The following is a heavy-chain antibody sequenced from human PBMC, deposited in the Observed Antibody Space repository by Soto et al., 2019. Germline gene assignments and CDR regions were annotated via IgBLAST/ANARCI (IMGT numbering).Heavy chain of an antibody. V-gene: IGHV3-33*01. CDR2: IWYDGSNK. CDR3: AREVAYINSIAVAGKAFDI. J-gene: IGHJ3*02. CDR1: GFIFSSYG. Sequence: QVQLVESGGGVVQPGRSLRLSCAASGFIFSSYGMHWVRQAPGKGLEWVAVIWYDGSNKYYADSVKGRFTISRDNSKNTLYLQMDSLRAEDTAVYYCAREVAYINSIAVAGKAFDIWGQGTMVTVSS. D-gene: IGHD6-19*01.